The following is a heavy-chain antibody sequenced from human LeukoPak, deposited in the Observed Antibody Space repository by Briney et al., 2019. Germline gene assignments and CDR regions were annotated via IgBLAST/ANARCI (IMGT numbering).Heavy chain of an antibody. CDR3: ARDLGQQVRGDAFDS. D-gene: IGHD6-13*01. V-gene: IGHV3-7*03. CDR2: IKQEGSEK. J-gene: IGHJ3*02. CDR1: GFTFSSHW. Sequence: GGSLRLSCAASGFTFSSHWMSWARQPPGKGREWVANIKQEGSEKYHVHSVKGRFTISRDNANNSLYLQMNSLSAEDTAVYYCARDLGQQVRGDAFDSWGQGTMVTVSS.